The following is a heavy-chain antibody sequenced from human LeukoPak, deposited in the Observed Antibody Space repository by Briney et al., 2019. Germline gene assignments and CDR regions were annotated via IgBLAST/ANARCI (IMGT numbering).Heavy chain of an antibody. CDR3: SGHYHDISGYQY. CDR1: GFIFSTYV. V-gene: IGHV3-23*01. D-gene: IGHD3-22*01. J-gene: IGHJ4*02. Sequence: PGGSLRLSCAASGFIFSTYVMSWVRQAPGKGLEWVSTVTGSGGSTYYADSVKGRFTISRDNSKNTLYLQMNSLRAEDTAVYYCSGHYHDISGYQYWGQGTLVTVSS. CDR2: VTGSGGST.